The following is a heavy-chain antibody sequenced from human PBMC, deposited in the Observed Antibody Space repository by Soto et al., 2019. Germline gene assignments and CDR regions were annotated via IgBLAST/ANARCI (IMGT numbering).Heavy chain of an antibody. V-gene: IGHV4-31*03. J-gene: IGHJ5*02. Sequence: SETLSLTCTVSGGSISSGGYYWSWIRQHPGKGLEWIGYIYYSGSTYYNPSLKSRVTISVDTSKNQFSLKLSSVTAADTAVYYCAREPINFWSGKYNWFDPWGQGTLVTVSS. D-gene: IGHD3-3*01. CDR2: IYYSGST. CDR3: AREPINFWSGKYNWFDP. CDR1: GGSISSGGYY.